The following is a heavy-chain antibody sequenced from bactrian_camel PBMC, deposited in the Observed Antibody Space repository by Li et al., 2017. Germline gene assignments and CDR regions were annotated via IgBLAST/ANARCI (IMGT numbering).Heavy chain of an antibody. CDR1: GLRFNDYV. V-gene: IGHV3S63*01. Sequence: VQLVESGGGLVQAGGSLRLSCTASGLRFNDYVMGWFRQAPGKEREGVSCISWSAISTYYADSVKGRFTISRDNAKNTLYLRMNSLKSEDTGLYYCATRARTSRTSYTYWGQGTQVTVS. D-gene: IGHD5*01. CDR3: ATRARTSRTSYTY. J-gene: IGHJ4*01. CDR2: ISWSAIST.